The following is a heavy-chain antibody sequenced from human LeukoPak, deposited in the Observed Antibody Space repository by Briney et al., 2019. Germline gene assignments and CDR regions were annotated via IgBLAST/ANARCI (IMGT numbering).Heavy chain of an antibody. CDR2: ISYDGSNK. V-gene: IGHV3-30*04. D-gene: IGHD6-19*01. CDR1: GFTFSSNA. Sequence: PGRSLRLSCAASGFTFSSNAMHWVRQAPGKGLEWVAVISYDGSNKYYADSVKGRFTISRDNAKNSLYLQMNSLRAEDTALYYCARESIGWIDYWGQGTLVTVSS. CDR3: ARESIGWIDY. J-gene: IGHJ4*02.